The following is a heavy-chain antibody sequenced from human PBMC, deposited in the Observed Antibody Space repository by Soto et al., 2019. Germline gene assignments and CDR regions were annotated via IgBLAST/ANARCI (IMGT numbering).Heavy chain of an antibody. D-gene: IGHD3-22*01. CDR2: IYSGGST. CDR1: GFTVSSNY. Sequence: GGSLRLSCAASGFTVSSNYMSWVRQAPGKGLEWVSVIYSGGSTYYADSVKGRFTISRDNSKNTLYLQMNSLRAEDTAVYYCARDLLLYYYYDSSGDDAFDIWGQGTMVTVSS. J-gene: IGHJ3*02. V-gene: IGHV3-66*01. CDR3: ARDLLLYYYYDSSGDDAFDI.